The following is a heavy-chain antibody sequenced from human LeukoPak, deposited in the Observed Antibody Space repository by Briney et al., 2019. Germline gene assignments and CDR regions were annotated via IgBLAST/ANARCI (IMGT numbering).Heavy chain of an antibody. CDR3: ARHRPYGGYDD. V-gene: IGHV4-39*01. CDR2: MLYSGNT. CDR1: GDSISSSNHY. Sequence: PSETLSLTCIVSGDSISSSNHYWGWIRQPPGEGLEWIGSMLYSGNTYYNPSLKSRVAIYADTSKNELSLRVNSVTAADAAVYFCARHRPYGGYDDWGQGTLVTVSS. J-gene: IGHJ4*02. D-gene: IGHD5-12*01.